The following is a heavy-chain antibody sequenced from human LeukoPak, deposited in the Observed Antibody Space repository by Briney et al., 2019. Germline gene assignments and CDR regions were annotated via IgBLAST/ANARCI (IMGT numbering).Heavy chain of an antibody. D-gene: IGHD3-10*01. CDR2: INRSGST. J-gene: IGHJ4*02. CDR1: GGSFSGYY. Sequence: SETLSLTCAVYGGSFSGYYWSWIRQHPGKGLEWIGEINRSGSTNYNPSLKSRVTISVDTSKNQFSLKLSSVTAADTAVYYCARGGFYYYGSGSYYRNLYYFDYWGQGTLVTVSS. CDR3: ARGGFYYYGSGSYYRNLYYFDY. V-gene: IGHV4-34*01.